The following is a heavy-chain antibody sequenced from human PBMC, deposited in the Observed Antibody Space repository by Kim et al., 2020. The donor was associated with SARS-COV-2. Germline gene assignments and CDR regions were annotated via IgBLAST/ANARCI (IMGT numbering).Heavy chain of an antibody. CDR1: GGTFSSYA. Sequence: SVKVSCKASGGTFSSYAISWVRQAPGQGLEWMGGIIPIFGTANYAQKFQGRVTITADESTSTAYMELSSLRSEDTAVYYCARDVVGYSYGPYNWFDPWGQGTLVTVSS. J-gene: IGHJ5*02. CDR3: ARDVVGYSYGPYNWFDP. D-gene: IGHD5-18*01. CDR2: IIPIFGTA. V-gene: IGHV1-69*13.